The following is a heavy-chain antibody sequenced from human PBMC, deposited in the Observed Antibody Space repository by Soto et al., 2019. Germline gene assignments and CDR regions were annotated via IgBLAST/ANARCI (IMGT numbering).Heavy chain of an antibody. CDR2: ISSGSSYI. Sequence: DVQLEESGGGLVKPGGSLRLSCVASEFTFSVYSMNWVRQAPGKGLEWVSSISSGSSYIYYADSVKGRFTISRDNDKSSLFRYTSSLRVDDTAVYYCTRDRVKMRGCYCHYYGMDVGGQGTTVTVSS. D-gene: IGHD3-22*01. J-gene: IGHJ6*02. CDR1: EFTFSVYS. CDR3: TRDRVKMRGCYCHYYGMDV. V-gene: IGHV3-21*02.